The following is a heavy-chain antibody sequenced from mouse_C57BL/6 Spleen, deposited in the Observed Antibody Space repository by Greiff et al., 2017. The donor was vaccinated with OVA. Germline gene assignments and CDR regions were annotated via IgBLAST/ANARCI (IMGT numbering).Heavy chain of an antibody. V-gene: IGHV3-6*01. Sequence: EVQLVESGPGLVKPSQSLSLTCSVTGYSITSGYYWNWIRQFPGNKLEWMGYISYDGSNNYNPSLKNRISITRDTSKNQFFLKLNSVTTEDTATYYCARESTTVVNWYFDVWGTGTTVTVSS. CDR1: GYSITSGYY. CDR2: ISYDGSN. D-gene: IGHD1-1*01. CDR3: ARESTTVVNWYFDV. J-gene: IGHJ1*03.